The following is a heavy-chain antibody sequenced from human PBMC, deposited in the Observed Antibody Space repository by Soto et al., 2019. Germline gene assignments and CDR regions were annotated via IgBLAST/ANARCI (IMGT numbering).Heavy chain of an antibody. CDR1: GGSISSYY. V-gene: IGHV4-59*08. D-gene: IGHD2-15*01. CDR3: ARGTPSPLIVRSSRGPWFDP. J-gene: IGHJ5*02. CDR2: MYYGGRT. Sequence: SETLSLTCTVSGGSISSYYWSWIRQPPGKGLEWIGYMYYGGRTNYNPSLKSRVTISVDTSKMQVSLKLSSVTAAGTAVYFCARGTPSPLIVRSSRGPWFDPWGQGTLVTVSS.